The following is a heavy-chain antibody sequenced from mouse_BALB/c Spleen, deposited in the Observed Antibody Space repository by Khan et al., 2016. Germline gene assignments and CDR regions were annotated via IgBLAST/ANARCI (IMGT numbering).Heavy chain of an antibody. V-gene: IGHV1-80*01. CDR3: ARRAMDY. Sequence: QVQLQQSGAELVRPGSSVKISCKASGYAFSSYWMTWVKQRPGQGLEWIGQIYPGDGDTNYNGKFKGKATLTADKSSSTAYMQLSSLLSEDSAVYFCARRAMDYWGQGTSVTVSS. CDR2: IYPGDGDT. CDR1: GYAFSSYW. J-gene: IGHJ4*01.